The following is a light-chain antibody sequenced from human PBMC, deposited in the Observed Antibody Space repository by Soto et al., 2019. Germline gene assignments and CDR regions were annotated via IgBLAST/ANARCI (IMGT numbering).Light chain of an antibody. J-gene: IGKJ4*01. CDR1: QSVSTF. CDR3: QQYDNLLS. V-gene: IGKV1-33*01. CDR2: DAS. Sequence: DIQMTQSPSSLSASIGDRVIITCRTSQSVSTFLNWYQQKPGKAPKLLIYDASNLETGVPSRFSGSGSGTDFTFTISSLQPEDIATYYCQQYDNLLSFGGGTKVEIK.